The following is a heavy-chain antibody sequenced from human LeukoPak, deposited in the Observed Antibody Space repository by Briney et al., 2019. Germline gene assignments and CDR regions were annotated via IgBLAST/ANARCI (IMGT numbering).Heavy chain of an antibody. D-gene: IGHD2-15*01. CDR3: ARACSGGTCFNWFDP. Sequence: ASVKVSCEASGYSFNSYDINWLRQATGQGPEWMGWMNANSGDTGYAQRFQGRVTMTRNTSIRTAYMELTSLTSDDTAVYYCARACSGGTCFNWFDPWGQGTLVIVSS. J-gene: IGHJ5*02. V-gene: IGHV1-8*01. CDR2: MNANSGDT. CDR1: GYSFNSYD.